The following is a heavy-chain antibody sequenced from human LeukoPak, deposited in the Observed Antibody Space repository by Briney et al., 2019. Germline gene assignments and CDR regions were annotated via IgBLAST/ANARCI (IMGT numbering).Heavy chain of an antibody. CDR3: AKDNYDSSGYYRDYYGMDV. J-gene: IGHJ6*02. D-gene: IGHD3-22*01. CDR2: ISGGST. CDR1: GFTFSNYA. V-gene: IGHV3-23*01. Sequence: PGGSLRLSCAASGFTFSNYAMSWVRQAPGKGLEWVSAISGGSTYYADSVKGRFTISRDNPKDTLYLQMNSLRAEDTAVYYCAKDNYDSSGYYRDYYGMDVWGQGTTVTVSS.